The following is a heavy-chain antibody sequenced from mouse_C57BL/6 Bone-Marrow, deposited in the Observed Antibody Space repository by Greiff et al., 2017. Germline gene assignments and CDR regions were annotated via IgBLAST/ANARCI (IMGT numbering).Heavy chain of an antibody. Sequence: QVQLKESGAELMKPGASVKLSCKATGYTFPGYWIEWVKQRPGHGLEWIGEILPGSGSTYYNEKFKGKATFTADTSSNTAYMQLSSLTTEDSAIDYCARLPLLLRCYYAMDYWGQGTSVTVSS. D-gene: IGHD1-1*01. CDR1: GYTFPGYW. V-gene: IGHV1-9*01. CDR3: ARLPLLLRCYYAMDY. J-gene: IGHJ4*01. CDR2: ILPGSGST.